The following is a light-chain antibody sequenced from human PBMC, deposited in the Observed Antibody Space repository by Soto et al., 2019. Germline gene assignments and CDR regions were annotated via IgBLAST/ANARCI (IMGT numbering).Light chain of an antibody. J-gene: IGKJ5*01. CDR2: DAS. CDR3: QQRSNWPSIT. V-gene: IGKV3-11*01. Sequence: EIVLTQSPATLSLSPGERATLSCRASQSVSSYLAWYQQKPGQAPRLLIYDASNRATGIPARFSGNGSGTDFTLPISSLEPEDFAVYYCQQRSNWPSITFGQGTRLEIK. CDR1: QSVSSY.